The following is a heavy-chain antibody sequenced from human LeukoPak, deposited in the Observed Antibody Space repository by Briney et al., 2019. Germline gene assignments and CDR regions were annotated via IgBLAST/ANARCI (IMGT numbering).Heavy chain of an antibody. D-gene: IGHD2-15*01. CDR3: ARSYPRSSISGGSTDWFDY. Sequence: SVKVSCKASGGTFSSYAISWVRQAPGQGLEWMGRIIPILGIANYAQKFQGRVTITADKSTSTAYMELSSLRSEDTAVYYCARSYPRSSISGGSTDWFDYWGQGALVTVSS. CDR1: GGTFSSYA. CDR2: IIPILGIA. J-gene: IGHJ4*02. V-gene: IGHV1-69*04.